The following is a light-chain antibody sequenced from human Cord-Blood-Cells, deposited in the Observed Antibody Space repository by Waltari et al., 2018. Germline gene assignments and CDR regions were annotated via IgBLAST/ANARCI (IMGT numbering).Light chain of an antibody. CDR3: CSYAGSSTFV. V-gene: IGLV2-23*03. CDR1: SSDVRSYNL. CDR2: EGS. Sequence: QSALTQPASVSGSPGQSITISCTGTSSDVRSYNLFSWYQQHPGKAPKLMIYEGSKRPSGVSNRFSGSKSGNTASLTISGLQAEDEADYYCCSYAGSSTFVFGGGTKLTVL. J-gene: IGLJ3*02.